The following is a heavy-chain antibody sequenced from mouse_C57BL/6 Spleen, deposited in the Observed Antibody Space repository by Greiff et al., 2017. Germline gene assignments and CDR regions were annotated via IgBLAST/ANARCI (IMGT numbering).Heavy chain of an antibody. Sequence: QVQLKESGAELVRPGASVTLSCKASGYTFTDYEMHWVKQTPVHGLEWIGAIDPETGGPAYNQKFKGKAILTADKSSSTAYMELRSLTSEDSAVYYCSRYSATVVAPPWDFDVWGKGTTVTVSS. V-gene: IGHV1-15*01. CDR3: SRYSATVVAPPWDFDV. CDR1: GYTFTDYE. CDR2: IDPETGGP. D-gene: IGHD1-1*01. J-gene: IGHJ1*03.